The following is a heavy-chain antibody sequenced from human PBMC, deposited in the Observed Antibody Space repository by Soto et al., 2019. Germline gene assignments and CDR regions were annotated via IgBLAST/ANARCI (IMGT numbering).Heavy chain of an antibody. D-gene: IGHD3-10*01. CDR3: AREVGSLSYGMDV. CDR2: IVVGSGNT. Sequence: SVKVSCKASGFTFTNSAVQWVRQAPGQRLEWIGWIVVGSGNTNYAQKFQERVTITRDMSTSTAYMELSSLRSEDTAVYYCAREVGSLSYGMDVWGQGTTVTVSS. V-gene: IGHV1-58*01. CDR1: GFTFTNSA. J-gene: IGHJ6*02.